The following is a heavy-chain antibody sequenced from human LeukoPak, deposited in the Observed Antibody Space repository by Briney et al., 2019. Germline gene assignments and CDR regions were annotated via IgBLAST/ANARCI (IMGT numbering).Heavy chain of an antibody. CDR2: IYSGGST. Sequence: GRSLRLSCAASGFTVSSNYMSWVHQAPGKGLEWVSVIYSGGSTYYADSVKGRFTISRDNSKNTLYLQMNSLRAEDTAVYYCARGREGLVIPYFDYWGQGTLVTVSS. CDR1: GFTVSSNY. CDR3: ARGREGLVIPYFDY. D-gene: IGHD3/OR15-3a*01. J-gene: IGHJ4*02. V-gene: IGHV3-66*02.